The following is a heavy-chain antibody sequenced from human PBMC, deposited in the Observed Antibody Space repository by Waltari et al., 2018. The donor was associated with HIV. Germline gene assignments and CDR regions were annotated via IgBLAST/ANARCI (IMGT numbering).Heavy chain of an antibody. CDR3: ARGPTRYYFDY. V-gene: IGHV4-59*01. CDR1: GGSISSYY. D-gene: IGHD1-26*01. CDR2: LFYSGST. Sequence: QVKLQESGPGLVKPSETLSLTCAVSGGSISSYYWSTIRQSPGKGLEWIGYLFYSGSTNYIPSLKSRVTISVDTSKNQFSLKLSSVTAADTAVYYCARGPTRYYFDYWGQGTLVTVSS. J-gene: IGHJ4*02.